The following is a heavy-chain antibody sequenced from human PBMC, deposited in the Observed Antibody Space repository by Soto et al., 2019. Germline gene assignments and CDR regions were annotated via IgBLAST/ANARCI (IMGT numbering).Heavy chain of an antibody. CDR2: IYYSGST. V-gene: IGHV4-39*01. CDR3: ARVWSGYTTVTRYYYYMDV. Sequence: SETLSLTCTVSGGSISSSSYYWGWIRQPPGKGLEWIGSIYYSGSTYYNPSLKSRVTISVDTSKNQFSLKLSSVTAADTAVYYCARVWSGYTTVTRYYYYMDVWGKGTTVTVSS. D-gene: IGHD3-3*01. J-gene: IGHJ6*03. CDR1: GGSISSSSYY.